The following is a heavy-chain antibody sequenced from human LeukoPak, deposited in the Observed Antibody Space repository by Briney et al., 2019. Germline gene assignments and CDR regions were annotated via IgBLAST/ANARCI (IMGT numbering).Heavy chain of an antibody. D-gene: IGHD6-19*01. J-gene: IGHJ3*01. V-gene: IGHV3-23*01. Sequence: GGSLRLSCAASGFTLTTYAINWVRQAPGKGLEWVSGISGGGDKAYYADSVNGRFTISRDNSKNTVSLQMSSLRAEDTALYYCAKDLALAGTGGGFDAWGQGTRVAVSS. CDR1: GFTLTTYA. CDR2: ISGGGDKA. CDR3: AKDLALAGTGGGFDA.